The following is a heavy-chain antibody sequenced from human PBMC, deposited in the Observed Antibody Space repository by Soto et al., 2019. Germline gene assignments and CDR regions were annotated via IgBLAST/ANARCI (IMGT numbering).Heavy chain of an antibody. V-gene: IGHV1-69*12. CDR1: GGTFSSYA. CDR3: ARDQGSGWSRPFDY. D-gene: IGHD6-19*01. J-gene: IGHJ4*02. CDR2: IIPIFGTA. Sequence: QVQLVQSGAEVKKPGSSVKVSCKASGGTFSSYAISWVRQAPGQGLEWMGGIIPIFGTANYAQKFQGRVTXXAXEXXSTAYMELSSLRSEDTAVYYCARDQGSGWSRPFDYWGQGTLVTVSS.